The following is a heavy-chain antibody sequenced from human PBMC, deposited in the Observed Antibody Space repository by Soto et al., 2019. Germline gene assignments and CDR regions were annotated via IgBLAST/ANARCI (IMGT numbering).Heavy chain of an antibody. CDR1: GVSISSGGNY. V-gene: IGHV4-31*03. CDR3: ARGRSAYKFDY. J-gene: IGHJ4*02. D-gene: IGHD1-1*01. Sequence: QVQLQESGPGPVKPSQTLSLTCTVSGVSISSGGNYWSWIRQHPGKGLEWIGHIYYSGSTYYNPSLKSRLTISMDTSKSQFSLNLSSVTAADTAVYYCARGRSAYKFDYWGQGTLVTVSS. CDR2: IYYSGST.